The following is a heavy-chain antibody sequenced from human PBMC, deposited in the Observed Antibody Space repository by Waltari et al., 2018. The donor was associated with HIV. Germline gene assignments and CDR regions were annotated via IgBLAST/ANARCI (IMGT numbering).Heavy chain of an antibody. CDR2: SYYSGST. Sequence: QLQLQESGPGLVKPSETLSLTCTVSGGSISSSSYYWGWIRQPPGKGLEWIGSSYYSGSTYYNPSLKRRVTISVDTSKNQFSLKLSSVTAADTAVYYCARVWGIYGYGDYWGQGTLVTVSS. D-gene: IGHD5-18*01. V-gene: IGHV4-39*07. CDR3: ARVWGIYGYGDY. J-gene: IGHJ4*02. CDR1: GGSISSSSYY.